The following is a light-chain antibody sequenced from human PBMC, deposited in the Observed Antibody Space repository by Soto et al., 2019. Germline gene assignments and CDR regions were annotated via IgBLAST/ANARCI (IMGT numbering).Light chain of an antibody. Sequence: DIQMTQSPSSLSASVGDRVTITCRASQSISNYLAWYQQKPGKVPKLLIYAAFTLHSGVPARFSGSGSGTDFPRTSSSLQPEDVATYFCQKYNYGPWTFGQGTKVEIK. CDR2: AAF. CDR3: QKYNYGPWT. CDR1: QSISNY. J-gene: IGKJ1*01. V-gene: IGKV1-27*01.